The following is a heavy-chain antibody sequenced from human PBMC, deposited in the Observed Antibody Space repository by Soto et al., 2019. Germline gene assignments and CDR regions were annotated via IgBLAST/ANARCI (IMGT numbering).Heavy chain of an antibody. CDR1: GFTFSSYG. CDR3: ARASAARPGDY. CDR2: IWYDGSNK. Sequence: GGSLRLSCAASGFTFSSYGMHWVRQAPGKGLEWVAVIWYDGSNKYYADSVKGRFTISRDNSKNTLYLQMNSLRAEDTAVYYCARASAARPGDYWGQGTLVTVS. V-gene: IGHV3-33*01. J-gene: IGHJ4*02. D-gene: IGHD6-6*01.